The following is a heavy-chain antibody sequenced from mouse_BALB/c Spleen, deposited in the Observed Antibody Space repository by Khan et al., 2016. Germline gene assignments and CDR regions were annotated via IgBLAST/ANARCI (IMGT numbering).Heavy chain of an antibody. CDR2: IFPSDSYT. CDR1: GYTFTSYW. V-gene: IGHV1-69*02. Sequence: QVQLQQPGAELVRPGASVKLSCKASGYTFTSYWINWMKQRPGQGLEWIGNIFPSDSYTNYNQKFKDKATLTVDKSSSTAYMQLSSPTSEDSAIYYCTRGESTMSRGFAYWGQGTLVTVSA. D-gene: IGHD2-4*01. CDR3: TRGESTMSRGFAY. J-gene: IGHJ3*01.